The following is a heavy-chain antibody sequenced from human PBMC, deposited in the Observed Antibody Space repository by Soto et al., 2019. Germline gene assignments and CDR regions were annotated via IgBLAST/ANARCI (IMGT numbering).Heavy chain of an antibody. CDR3: ARERSSGKYRLAWMAAFEM. J-gene: IGHJ3*02. D-gene: IGHD1-26*01. Sequence: QGHLVQSGAEVKKPGSSVRVSCHASGGTLSTFPISWVRQAPGQGLEWMEGIIPILRTPTYAQKFQGRLTLNVDESTSTGYMELSSLTSDATAMYFWARERSSGKYRLAWMAAFEMWGQGTMVTVSS. CDR2: IIPILRTP. V-gene: IGHV1-69*01. CDR1: GGTLSTFP.